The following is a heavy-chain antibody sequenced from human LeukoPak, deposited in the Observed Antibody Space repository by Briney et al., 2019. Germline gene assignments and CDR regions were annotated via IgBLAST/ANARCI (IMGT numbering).Heavy chain of an antibody. CDR2: INHSDRP. V-gene: IGHV4-34*04. CDR3: ARGYCDSAGCYASDY. D-gene: IGHD2-2*01. Sequence: PSETLSLTCAVHGQSLSGYYCTWLRQPPAKGHGWNGQINHSDRPNNNPSLKGRHTISGDTSKNQFSLTVNSMTAGDTGVYLCARGYCDSAGCYASDYGGGGTLVTVS. J-gene: IGHJ2*01. CDR1: GQSLSGYY.